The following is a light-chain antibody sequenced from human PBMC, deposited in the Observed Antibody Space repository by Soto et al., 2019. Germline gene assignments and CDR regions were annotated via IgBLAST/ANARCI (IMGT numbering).Light chain of an antibody. CDR3: QHYNSYSEA. Sequence: EIVLTQSPGTLSLSPGERATLSCRASQSVSSSYLAWYQQKPGQAPRLLIYGASSRATGIPDRFSGSGSGTEFTLTISSLQPDDFATYCCQHYNSYSEAFGQGTKVDI. CDR1: QSVSSSY. J-gene: IGKJ1*01. CDR2: GAS. V-gene: IGKV3-20*01.